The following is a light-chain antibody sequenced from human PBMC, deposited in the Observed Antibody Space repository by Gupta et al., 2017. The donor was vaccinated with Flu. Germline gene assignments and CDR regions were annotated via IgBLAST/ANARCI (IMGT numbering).Light chain of an antibody. CDR2: DAS. Sequence: EVVLTQSPATLSLSPGERATLSCRASQSVRTYVAWYQKKPGQAPRLLIYDASIRATGIPARFSGSGSGADFTLTISSLESEDFAVYYCLHRADWPPYSFGPGTKLEIK. CDR1: QSVRTY. J-gene: IGKJ2*03. CDR3: LHRADWPPYS. V-gene: IGKV3-11*01.